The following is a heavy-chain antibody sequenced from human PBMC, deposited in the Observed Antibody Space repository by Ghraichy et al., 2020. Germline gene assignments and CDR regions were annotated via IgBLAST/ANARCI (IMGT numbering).Heavy chain of an antibody. J-gene: IGHJ4*02. CDR2: ISSSSSYI. Sequence: GGSLRLSCAASGFTFSSYSMNWVRQAPGKGLEWVSSISSSSSYIYYADSVKDRFTISRDNAKNSLYLQMNSLRAEDTAVYYCASGRGLDGYTFLEFVYWGQGTLVTVSS. V-gene: IGHV3-21*01. CDR3: ASGRGLDGYTFLEFVY. D-gene: IGHD5-24*01. CDR1: GFTFSSYS.